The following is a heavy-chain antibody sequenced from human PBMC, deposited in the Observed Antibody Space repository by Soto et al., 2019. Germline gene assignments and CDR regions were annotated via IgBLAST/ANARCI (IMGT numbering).Heavy chain of an antibody. CDR2: INPNSGGT. D-gene: IGHD3-3*01. J-gene: IGHJ5*02. V-gene: IGHV1-2*04. Sequence: ASVKVSCKASGYTFTGYYMHWVRQAPGQGLEWMGWINPNSGGTNYAQKFQGWVTMTRDTSISTAYMELSRLRSDDTAVYYCARDIDFGENNWFDPWGQGTLVTVSS. CDR3: ARDIDFGENNWFDP. CDR1: GYTFTGYY.